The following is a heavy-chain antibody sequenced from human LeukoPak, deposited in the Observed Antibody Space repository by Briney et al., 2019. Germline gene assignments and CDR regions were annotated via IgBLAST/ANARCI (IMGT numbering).Heavy chain of an antibody. Sequence: GGSLRLSCAASGFTFSSYGMHWVRQAPGMGLEWVANIKQDGSEKYYVDSVKGRFTISRDNTKDSLYLQMNSLRAEDTAVYYCARDQITAVTAYLDYWGQGTLVTVSS. CDR3: ARDQITAVTAYLDY. J-gene: IGHJ4*02. CDR2: IKQDGSEK. V-gene: IGHV3-7*01. CDR1: GFTFSSYG. D-gene: IGHD2-21*02.